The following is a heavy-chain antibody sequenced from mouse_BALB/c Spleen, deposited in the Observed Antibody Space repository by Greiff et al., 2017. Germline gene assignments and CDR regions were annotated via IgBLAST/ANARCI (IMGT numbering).Heavy chain of an antibody. Sequence: DVQLVESGGGLVQPGGSRKLSCAASGFTFSSFGMHWVRQAPEKGLEWVAYISSGSSTIYYADTVKGRFTISRDNPKNTLFLQMTSLRSEDTAMYYCARRNGNYFDYWGQGTTLTVSS. CDR2: ISSGSSTI. D-gene: IGHD2-1*01. V-gene: IGHV5-17*02. J-gene: IGHJ2*01. CDR3: ARRNGNYFDY. CDR1: GFTFSSFG.